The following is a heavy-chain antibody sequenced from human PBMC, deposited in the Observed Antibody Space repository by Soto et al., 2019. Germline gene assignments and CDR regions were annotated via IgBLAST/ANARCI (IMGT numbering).Heavy chain of an antibody. CDR1: GFTFDDYA. Sequence: ESGGGLVQPGGSLRLSCAASGFTFDDYAMHWVRQAPGKGLEWVSGISWNSGSIGYADSVKGRFTISRDNATNSLYLQMSSLRAEDTAFYYCAREVLYYDFWSGYHGRGYFDLWGRGTLVTVSS. CDR3: AREVLYYDFWSGYHGRGYFDL. D-gene: IGHD3-3*01. CDR2: ISWNSGSI. J-gene: IGHJ2*01. V-gene: IGHV3-9*01.